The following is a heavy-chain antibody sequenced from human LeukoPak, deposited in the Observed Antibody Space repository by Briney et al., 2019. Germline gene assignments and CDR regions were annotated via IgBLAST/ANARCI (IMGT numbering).Heavy chain of an antibody. Sequence: ASVKVSCKASGYTFTSYDVNWVRQATGQGLEWMGWVNPNSGHTGYAQKFQGRVTMTTNTSISTAYMELSSLRSEDIAVYYCTTDVIYGDFDYWGQGTLVTVSS. CDR2: VNPNSGHT. V-gene: IGHV1-8*01. CDR1: GYTFTSYD. D-gene: IGHD4-17*01. CDR3: TTDVIYGDFDY. J-gene: IGHJ4*02.